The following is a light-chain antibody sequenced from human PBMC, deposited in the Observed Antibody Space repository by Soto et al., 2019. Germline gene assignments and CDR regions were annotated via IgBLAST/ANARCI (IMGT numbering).Light chain of an antibody. J-gene: IGLJ2*01. V-gene: IGLV1-47*02. CDR3: VSWDDSLSGVV. Sequence: QSVLTQPPSASGTPGQRGTISCSGSSSNIGTNYVYWYQQFPGTAPRLLIYNNNQRPSGVPDRFSGSKSGTSASLAISALRSEDDADYYCVSWDDSLSGVVFGGGTQLTVL. CDR1: SSNIGTNY. CDR2: NNN.